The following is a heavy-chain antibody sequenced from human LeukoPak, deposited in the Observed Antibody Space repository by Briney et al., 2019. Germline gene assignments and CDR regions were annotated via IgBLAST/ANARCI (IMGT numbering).Heavy chain of an antibody. Sequence: PGGSLRLSCAASGFTFSNFWMYWVRQAPGKGLVWVSRIKGDGSSIIYADSVKGRFTISRDNAKNTLYLQMNSLRAEDTAVYYCARASSSTGGNVDYWGQGTLVTVSS. V-gene: IGHV3-74*01. J-gene: IGHJ4*02. D-gene: IGHD6-6*01. CDR2: IKGDGSSI. CDR3: ARASSSTGGNVDY. CDR1: GFTFSNFW.